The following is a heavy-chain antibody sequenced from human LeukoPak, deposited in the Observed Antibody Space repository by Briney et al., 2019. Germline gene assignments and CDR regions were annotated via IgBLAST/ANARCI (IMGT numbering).Heavy chain of an antibody. Sequence: HWASVKVSCKASGGTFSSYAISWVRQAPGQGLEWMGGIIPIFGTANYAQKFQGRVTITADESTSTAYMELSSLRSEDTAVYYRARPYGDYVHNAEYFQHWGQGTLVTAS. J-gene: IGHJ1*01. CDR3: ARPYGDYVHNAEYFQH. V-gene: IGHV1-69*13. CDR1: GGTFSSYA. D-gene: IGHD4-17*01. CDR2: IIPIFGTA.